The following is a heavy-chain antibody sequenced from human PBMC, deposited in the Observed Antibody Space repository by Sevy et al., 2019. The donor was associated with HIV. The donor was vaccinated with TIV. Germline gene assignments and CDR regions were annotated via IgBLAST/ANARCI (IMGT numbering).Heavy chain of an antibody. Sequence: ASVKVSCKVSGYTLSQLSLHWVRQAPGKGLEWMGSFEPEDAETIYAQKFQGRVTMTEDRSTDTAYMEMRSLRSEDTAMYFCATTKDYYASSGSPFDYWGQGTLVTVSS. CDR1: GYTLSQLS. D-gene: IGHD3-22*01. J-gene: IGHJ4*02. CDR3: ATTKDYYASSGSPFDY. CDR2: FEPEDAET. V-gene: IGHV1-24*01.